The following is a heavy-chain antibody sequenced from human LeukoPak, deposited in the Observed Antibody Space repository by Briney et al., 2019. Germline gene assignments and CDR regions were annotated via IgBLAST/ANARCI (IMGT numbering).Heavy chain of an antibody. CDR3: IKAGPVAGTPAFDI. J-gene: IGHJ3*02. CDR1: GFTFSTYW. CDR2: IKSDGSTT. D-gene: IGHD6-19*01. Sequence: GGSLRLSCAASGFTFSTYWMHWVRQAPGKGLVWVSRIKSDGSTTNYADSVKGRFAISRDNAKNTLYLQMNSLRDEDTALYYCIKAGPVAGTPAFDIWGQGTMVTVSS. V-gene: IGHV3-74*01.